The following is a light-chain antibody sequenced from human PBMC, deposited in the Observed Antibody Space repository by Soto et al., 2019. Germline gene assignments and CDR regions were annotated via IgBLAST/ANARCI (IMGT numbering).Light chain of an antibody. CDR3: QQYDDLLS. V-gene: IGKV1-33*01. J-gene: IGKJ4*01. Sequence: DIQMTQSPSSLSASVGDRVTITCQASQDIAKYLNWYQQKPGNAPKLLIYDDSELHAGVASRFSGSGSVTIFTFIISSLKAEDSPTYYRQQYDDLLSFVRGTKVEIK. CDR1: QDIAKY. CDR2: DDS.